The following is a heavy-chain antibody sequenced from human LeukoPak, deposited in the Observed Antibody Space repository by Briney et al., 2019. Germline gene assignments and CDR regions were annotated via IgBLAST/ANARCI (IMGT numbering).Heavy chain of an antibody. D-gene: IGHD4-23*01. CDR1: GFTVSSNY. CDR3: ASSGNSHAFDI. V-gene: IGHV3-53*01. J-gene: IGHJ3*02. Sequence: GGSLRLSCAASGFTVSSNYMSWVRQAPGKGLEWVSVIYSGGSTYYADSVKGRFTISRDNSKNTLYLQMNSLRAEDTAVYYCASSGNSHAFDIWGQGTMVTVSS. CDR2: IYSGGST.